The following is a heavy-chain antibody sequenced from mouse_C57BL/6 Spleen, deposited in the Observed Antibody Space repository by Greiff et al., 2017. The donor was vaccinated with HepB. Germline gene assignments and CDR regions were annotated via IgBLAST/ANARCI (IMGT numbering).Heavy chain of an antibody. CDR2: ISSGGSYT. V-gene: IGHV5-6*02. Sequence: DVKLVESGGDLVKPGGSLKLSCAASGFTFSSYGMSWVRQTPDKRLEWVATISSGGSYTYYPDSVKGRFTISRDNAKNTLYLQMSSLKSEDTAMYYCARHGEGTGGYFDYWGQGTTLTVSS. D-gene: IGHD3-3*01. J-gene: IGHJ2*01. CDR3: ARHGEGTGGYFDY. CDR1: GFTFSSYG.